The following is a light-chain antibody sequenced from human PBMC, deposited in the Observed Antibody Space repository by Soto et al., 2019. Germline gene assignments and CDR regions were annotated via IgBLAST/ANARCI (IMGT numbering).Light chain of an antibody. CDR2: GAS. J-gene: IGKJ1*01. CDR1: QSVSSNY. Sequence: IVLTKSPGPLSLSPGASATLSCRASQSVSSNYLAWYPQKPGQAPRLLIYGASSRATGIPDRFSGSGSGTDFTLTISRLEPEDFAVYDCQQYGSSYPWTVGQGTPVDIK. CDR3: QQYGSSYPWT. V-gene: IGKV3-20*01.